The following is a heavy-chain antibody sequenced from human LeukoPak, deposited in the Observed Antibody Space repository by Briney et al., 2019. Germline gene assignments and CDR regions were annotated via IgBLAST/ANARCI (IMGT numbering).Heavy chain of an antibody. J-gene: IGHJ3*02. Sequence: PGGSLRLSCAASGFTFGNYWMTWVRQAPGKGLECVANIKQDGSEKYFPDSVKGRFTISRDNAKNSLYLQMNSLRAEDAAVYYCARDMSITTVRGVIILDAFDIWGQGTMVTVSS. CDR2: IKQDGSEK. D-gene: IGHD3-10*01. V-gene: IGHV3-7*03. CDR3: ARDMSITTVRGVIILDAFDI. CDR1: GFTFGNYW.